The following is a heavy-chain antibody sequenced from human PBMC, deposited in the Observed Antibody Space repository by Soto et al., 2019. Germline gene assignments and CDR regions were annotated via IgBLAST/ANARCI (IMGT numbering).Heavy chain of an antibody. J-gene: IGHJ6*02. Sequence: PGGSLRLSCAASGFTFSNYNMNWVRQAPGKGLEWVSFISSSGSYIYYADSVKGRFTISRDNAKNSLYLQMNSLRAEDTAVYYCARDIIYKGPLYGMDVWGQGTTVTVSS. CDR1: GFTFSNYN. CDR2: ISSSGSYI. V-gene: IGHV3-21*01. CDR3: ARDIIYKGPLYGMDV. D-gene: IGHD3-10*01.